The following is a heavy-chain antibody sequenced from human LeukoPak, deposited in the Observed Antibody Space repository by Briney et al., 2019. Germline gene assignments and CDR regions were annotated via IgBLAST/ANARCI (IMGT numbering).Heavy chain of an antibody. J-gene: IGHJ4*02. CDR3: ARHESFIPW. V-gene: IGHV3-23*01. D-gene: IGHD2-21*01. Sequence: GGSLRLSYAASGFKFTDYAMSWVRQPPGKGLEWVSGISDSGSSAYYTDSVKGLFTISRDNSKNTVYLQMSNLRVEDTAIYFFARHESFIPWWGQGTLITVSS. CDR2: ISDSGSSA. CDR1: GFKFTDYA.